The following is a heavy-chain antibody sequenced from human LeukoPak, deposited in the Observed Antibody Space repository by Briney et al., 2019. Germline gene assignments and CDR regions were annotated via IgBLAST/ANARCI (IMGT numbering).Heavy chain of an antibody. J-gene: IGHJ4*02. CDR1: GFTFSTYA. CDR2: ISASGGST. D-gene: IGHD3-22*01. V-gene: IGHV3-23*01. CDR3: AKRGINYYYDSSGYVDY. Sequence: GGSLRLSCAASGFTFSTYAMNWVRQAPGKGLEWISGISASGGSTYDADSVKGRFTISRDNSKNTLYLQMNSLRAEDTAVYYCAKRGINYYYDSSGYVDYWGQGTLVTVSS.